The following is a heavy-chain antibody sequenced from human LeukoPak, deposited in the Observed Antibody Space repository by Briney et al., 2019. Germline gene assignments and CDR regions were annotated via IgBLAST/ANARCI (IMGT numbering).Heavy chain of an antibody. CDR3: AKERGQWLDFDY. Sequence: PGGSLRLSCAASGFTGSSNYMSWVRQAPGEGLEWVSAISGSGGNTYYADSVKGRFTISRDNSKNTLYLQMNSLRAEDTAVYYCAKERGQWLDFDYWGQGTLVTVSS. CDR2: ISGSGGNT. V-gene: IGHV3-23*01. CDR1: GFTGSSNY. J-gene: IGHJ4*02. D-gene: IGHD6-19*01.